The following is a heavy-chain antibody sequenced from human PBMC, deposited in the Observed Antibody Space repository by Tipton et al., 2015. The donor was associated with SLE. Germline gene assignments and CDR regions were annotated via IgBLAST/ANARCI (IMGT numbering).Heavy chain of an antibody. CDR2: IHHTGST. CDR1: GDSISRGLHY. V-gene: IGHV4-31*03. CDR3: ATYGVSGRNWFDT. J-gene: IGHJ5*02. D-gene: IGHD3-10*01. Sequence: TLSLTCTVSGDSISRGLHYWSWIRQHPGEGLEWIGYIHHTGSTSYNPSLKDRVTISVDTSKNQFSLKLSSVTAADTAVYYCATYGVSGRNWFDTWGQGTLVTVSS.